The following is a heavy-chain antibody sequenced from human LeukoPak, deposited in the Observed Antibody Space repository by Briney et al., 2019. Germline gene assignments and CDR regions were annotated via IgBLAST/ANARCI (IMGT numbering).Heavy chain of an antibody. J-gene: IGHJ4*02. CDR3: AKSQDGGRLFHFDY. CDR1: GFTFSSYA. D-gene: IGHD1-26*01. CDR2: VSGSGGST. V-gene: IGHV3-23*01. Sequence: GGSLRLSCAASGFTFSSYAMSWVRQAPGKGLEWVSVVSGSGGSTYSADSVKGRFTISRDNSKNTLYLQMNSLRAEDTAVYFCAKSQDGGRLFHFDYWGQGTLVTVSS.